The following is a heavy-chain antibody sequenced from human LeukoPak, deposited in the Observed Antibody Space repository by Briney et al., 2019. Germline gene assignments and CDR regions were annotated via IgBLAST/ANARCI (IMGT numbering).Heavy chain of an antibody. CDR2: IKEDGSQI. D-gene: IGHD6-19*01. V-gene: IGHV3-7*01. CDR1: GFTFSKYW. J-gene: IGHJ4*02. CDR3: AGSSGWLFDY. Sequence: PGGSLRLSCAGTGFTFSKYWMNWVLQAPGKGLEWVANIKEDGSQIYYADSVKGRFTISRDNPKDSVSLQMNSLRAEDTAVYYCAGSSGWLFDYWGQGTLVAVSS.